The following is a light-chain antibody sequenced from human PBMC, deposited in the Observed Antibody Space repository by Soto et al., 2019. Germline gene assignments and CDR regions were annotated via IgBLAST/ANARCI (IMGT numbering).Light chain of an antibody. CDR1: SSDVGGYNY. CDR3: TSYTGRTPLV. J-gene: IGLJ1*01. V-gene: IGLV2-14*01. Sequence: QSALTQPASGSGCPGQSITSCCTGTSSDVGGYNYVSWYQQLPGKAPKLMIYDVNNRPSGVSNRFSGSKSGNTASLTISGLQAEDEAESYSTSYTGRTPLVSRPGTKLTVL. CDR2: DVN.